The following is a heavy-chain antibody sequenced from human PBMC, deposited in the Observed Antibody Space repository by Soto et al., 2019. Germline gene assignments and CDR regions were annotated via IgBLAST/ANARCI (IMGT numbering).Heavy chain of an antibody. CDR2: INHSGST. D-gene: IGHD3-10*01. CDR3: AREGGAMVRGVKYFDY. Sequence: QVQLQQWGAGLLKPSETLSLTCAVYGGSFSGYYWSWIRQPPGKGLEWIGEINHSGSTNYNPSLKSRVTISVDTSKNQFSLKLSSVTAADTAVYYCAREGGAMVRGVKYFDYWGQGTLVTVSS. CDR1: GGSFSGYY. V-gene: IGHV4-34*01. J-gene: IGHJ4*02.